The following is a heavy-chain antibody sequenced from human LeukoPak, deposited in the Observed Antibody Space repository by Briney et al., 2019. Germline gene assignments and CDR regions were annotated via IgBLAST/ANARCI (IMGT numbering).Heavy chain of an antibody. CDR1: GFTFSSYE. J-gene: IGHJ4*02. V-gene: IGHV3-48*03. D-gene: IGHD5-24*01. Sequence: PGGSLRLSCAASGFTFSSYEMNWVRQAPGKGLDWVSYISSSGSTIYYADSVKGRFTISRDNAKNSLYLQMNSLRAEDTAVYYCAVATIKDYFDYWGQGTLVTVSS. CDR3: AVATIKDYFDY. CDR2: ISSSGSTI.